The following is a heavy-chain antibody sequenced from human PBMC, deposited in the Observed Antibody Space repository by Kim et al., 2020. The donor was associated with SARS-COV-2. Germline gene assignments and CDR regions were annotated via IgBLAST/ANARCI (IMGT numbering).Heavy chain of an antibody. J-gene: IGHJ4*02. D-gene: IGHD1-26*01. CDR2: ST. V-gene: IGHV4-59*01. CDR3: ARVWEGKFAY. Sequence: STNYNPSLKSRVTISVDTSKNQFSLKLSSVTAADTAVYYCARVWEGKFAYWGQGTLVTVSS.